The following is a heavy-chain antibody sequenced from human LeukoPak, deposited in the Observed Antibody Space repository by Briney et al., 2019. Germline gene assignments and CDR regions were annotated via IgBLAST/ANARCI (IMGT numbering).Heavy chain of an antibody. CDR3: ARRATEGTYYDFWSGYYKGYNWFDP. D-gene: IGHD3-3*01. J-gene: IGHJ5*02. Sequence: SETLSLTCAVYGESFSGYYWSWIRQPPGKGLEWIGEINHSGSTNYNPSLKSRVTISVDTSKNQFSLKLSSVTAADTAVYYCARRATEGTYYDFWSGYYKGYNWFDPWGQGTLVTVSS. CDR2: INHSGST. V-gene: IGHV4-34*01. CDR1: GESFSGYY.